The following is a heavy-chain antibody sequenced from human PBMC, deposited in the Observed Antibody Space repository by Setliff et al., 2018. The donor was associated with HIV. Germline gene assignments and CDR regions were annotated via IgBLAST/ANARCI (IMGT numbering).Heavy chain of an antibody. CDR1: NFSIGSGYY. V-gene: IGHV4-38-2*02. D-gene: IGHD3-10*01. J-gene: IGHJ4*02. CDR2: MYYVGST. Sequence: PSETLSLTCSVSNFSIGSGYYWGWIRLPPGKRPEWIGSMYYVGSTYYHPSFESRSSISIDTSENTLSLSLTSVTVADTAVYFCARSRWLSNTAYYFDFWGRGKLVTVSS. CDR3: ARSRWLSNTAYYFDF.